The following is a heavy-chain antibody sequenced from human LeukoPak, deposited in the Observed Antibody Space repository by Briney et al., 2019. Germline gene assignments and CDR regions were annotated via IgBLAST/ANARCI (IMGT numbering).Heavy chain of an antibody. D-gene: IGHD3-3*01. V-gene: IGHV4-34*01. CDR3: ARGARDFWSGYRRYFDY. J-gene: IGHJ4*02. CDR2: INHSGST. Sequence: SETLSLTCAVSGGSFSGYYWSWIRQPPGKGLEWIGEINHSGSTNYNPSLTSRVPISVDTSKNQFSLKRSSVTAADAAVYYCARGARDFWSGYRRYFDYWGQGTLVTVSS. CDR1: GGSFSGYY.